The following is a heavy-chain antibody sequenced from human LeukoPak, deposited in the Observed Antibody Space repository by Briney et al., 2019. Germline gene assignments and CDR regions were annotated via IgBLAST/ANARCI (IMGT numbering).Heavy chain of an antibody. J-gene: IGHJ4*02. CDR3: ARQTGSGLFILP. Sequence: SETLSLTCIVSGDSISSSNSYWGWIRQPPGKGLEWIGSIYYSGNTHYNASLKSRVSISVDTSKNHFSLRLTSVTAADTAVYYCARQTGSGLFILPGGQGTLVTVSS. D-gene: IGHD3/OR15-3a*01. CDR1: GDSISSSNSY. CDR2: IYYSGNT. V-gene: IGHV4-39*01.